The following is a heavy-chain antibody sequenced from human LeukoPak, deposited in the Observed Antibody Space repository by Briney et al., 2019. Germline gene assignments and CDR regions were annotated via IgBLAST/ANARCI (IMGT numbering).Heavy chain of an antibody. D-gene: IGHD5-24*01. CDR3: ARGYGWLQTEGPFDY. J-gene: IGHJ4*02. Sequence: SVKVSCKASGGTFSSYAISWVRQAPGQGLEWMGGIIPIFGTANYAQKFQGRVTITTDESTSTAYMELSSLRSEDTAVYYCARGYGWLQTEGPFDYWGQGTLVTVSS. CDR1: GGTFSSYA. V-gene: IGHV1-69*05. CDR2: IIPIFGTA.